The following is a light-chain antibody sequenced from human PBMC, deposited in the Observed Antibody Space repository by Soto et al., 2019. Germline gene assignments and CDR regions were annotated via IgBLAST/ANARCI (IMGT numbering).Light chain of an antibody. CDR2: DAS. V-gene: IGKV3-11*01. Sequence: IVLTQSPVTLSVSPGESAVLSCRASQSVSTSLAWYQHKPGQAPRLFIYDASKRAPGIPARFTGSGSGAHFTLTISSLEPEDMAVYYCQVRDAWPSFAQGNKV. J-gene: IGKJ1*01. CDR3: QVRDAWPS. CDR1: QSVSTS.